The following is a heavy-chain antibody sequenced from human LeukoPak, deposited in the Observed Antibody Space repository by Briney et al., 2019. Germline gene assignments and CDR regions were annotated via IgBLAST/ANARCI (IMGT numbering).Heavy chain of an antibody. D-gene: IGHD1-26*01. CDR1: AFTFSTYG. CDR3: AGDKTTGGYYEFDY. Sequence: GGSLRLSCAASAFTFSTYGMHWVRQAPGKGLEWVAFNRYDGSNKYYADSVKGRFTISRDNSKNTLYLQMNSLRAEDTAVYFCAGDKTTGGYYEFDYWGQGALVTVSS. V-gene: IGHV3-30*02. J-gene: IGHJ4*02. CDR2: NRYDGSNK.